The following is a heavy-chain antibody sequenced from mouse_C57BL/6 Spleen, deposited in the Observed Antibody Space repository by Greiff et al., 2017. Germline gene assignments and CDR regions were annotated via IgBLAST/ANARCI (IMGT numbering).Heavy chain of an antibody. J-gene: IGHJ2*01. CDR3: ARGGYDGSSLGD. D-gene: IGHD1-1*01. CDR2: VYPGDGDT. CDR1: GYAFSGYW. V-gene: IGHV1-80*01. Sequence: VKLLESGAELVKPGASVKISCKASGYAFSGYWMNWVKQRPGKGLEWIGQVYPGDGDTNYNGKFKGKATLTADKSSSTAYMQLSSRTSEDSAIYVCARGGYDGSSLGDRGKSTTLTAAS.